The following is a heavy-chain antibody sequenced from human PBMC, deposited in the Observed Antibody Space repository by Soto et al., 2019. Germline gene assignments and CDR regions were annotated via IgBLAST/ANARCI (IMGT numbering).Heavy chain of an antibody. Sequence: SETLSLTCNLSGGSFHNFYWLWIRQPPGKGLEWVGHVHYSGSTNYSPSPNSRATISLDTSKSQLSLKLRSVTAADTAMYFCARGVDYYATSGYFIFDSWGQGIPVTVSS. CDR1: GGSFHNFY. D-gene: IGHD3-16*01. CDR2: VHYSGST. J-gene: IGHJ4*02. V-gene: IGHV4-59*01. CDR3: ARGVDYYATSGYFIFDS.